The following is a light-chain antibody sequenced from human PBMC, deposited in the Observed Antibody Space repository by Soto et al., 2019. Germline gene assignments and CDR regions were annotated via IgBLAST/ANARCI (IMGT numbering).Light chain of an antibody. CDR1: QGISSY. J-gene: IGKJ5*01. V-gene: IGKV1-9*01. Sequence: DIQLTQSPSFLSASVGDRVTITWRASQGISSYLAWYQQKPGKAPKLLIYAASTLQSGVPSRFSGSGSGTEFTLTISSLQPEDFATYYCQQLNSYPRITFGQGTRLEIK. CDR2: AAS. CDR3: QQLNSYPRIT.